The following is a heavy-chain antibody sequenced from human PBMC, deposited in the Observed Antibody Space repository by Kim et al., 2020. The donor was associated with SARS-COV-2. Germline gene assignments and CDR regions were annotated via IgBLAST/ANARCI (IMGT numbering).Heavy chain of an antibody. V-gene: IGHV4-59*01. CDR2: IESSGGT. CDR1: SASISNYY. J-gene: IGHJ2*01. CDR3: SRGLTGGYWYSDL. D-gene: IGHD2-8*02. Sequence: SETLSLTCTVSSASISNYYWTWIRQPPGKELEWIGFIESSGGTSYNPSLKSRVTFSVDTSRTQFSLKLTSVSAADTAVYYCSRGLTGGYWYSDLWGRGTL.